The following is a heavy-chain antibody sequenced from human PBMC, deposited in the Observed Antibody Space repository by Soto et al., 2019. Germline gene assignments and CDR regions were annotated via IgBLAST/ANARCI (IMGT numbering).Heavy chain of an antibody. Sequence: GGSLRLSCAASGFTFSSYAMSWVRQAPGKGLEWVSAISGSGGSTYYADSVKGRFTISRDNSKNTLYLQMNSLRAEDTAVYYCAKESLTGDLSPYYFDYWGQGTLVTVSS. CDR2: ISGSGGST. J-gene: IGHJ4*02. CDR1: GFTFSSYA. CDR3: AKESLTGDLSPYYFDY. V-gene: IGHV3-23*01. D-gene: IGHD7-27*01.